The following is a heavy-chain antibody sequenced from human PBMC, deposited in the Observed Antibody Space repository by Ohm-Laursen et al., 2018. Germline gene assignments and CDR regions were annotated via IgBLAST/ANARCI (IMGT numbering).Heavy chain of an antibody. CDR3: ARGQRTHIVVVTASNWFDP. D-gene: IGHD2-21*02. CDR2: THYSGST. Sequence: GTLSLTCTVSGDSITSYYWSWIRQPPGKGLEWIGYTHYSGSTDYASSLKSRVTISVDTSKNQFSLKLSSVTAADTAVYYCARGQRTHIVVVTASNWFDPWGQGTLVTVSS. V-gene: IGHV4-59*12. J-gene: IGHJ5*02. CDR1: GDSITSYY.